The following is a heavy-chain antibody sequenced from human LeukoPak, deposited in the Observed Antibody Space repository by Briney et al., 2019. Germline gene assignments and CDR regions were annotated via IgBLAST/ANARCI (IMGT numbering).Heavy chain of an antibody. Sequence: ASVKVSCKASGYTFTDYYMHWVRQAPGQGLEWMGIINPTGGSTSYAQKFQGRVTMTRDTSASTVYMDLSSLRSEDTAVYYCARLRKYSSSSSGLSYFDYWGQGTLVTVSS. CDR3: ARLRKYSSSSSGLSYFDY. D-gene: IGHD6-6*01. V-gene: IGHV1-46*01. CDR2: INPTGGST. J-gene: IGHJ4*02. CDR1: GYTFTDYY.